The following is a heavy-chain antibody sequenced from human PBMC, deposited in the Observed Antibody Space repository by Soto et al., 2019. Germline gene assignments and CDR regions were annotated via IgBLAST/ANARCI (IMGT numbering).Heavy chain of an antibody. CDR3: ASGGVRFPYGMAV. CDR1: GGSISSSNW. V-gene: IGHV4-4*02. CDR2: IYHSGST. D-gene: IGHD3-16*01. Sequence: QVQLQESGPGLVKPSGTLSLTCAVSGGSISSSNWWSWVRQPPGKGLEWIGEIYHSGSTNYNPSRQRRAPTPLDKATHQCPLTLSSVPAAAPAVYDCASGGVRFPYGMAVGGQGTTVTVSS. J-gene: IGHJ6*02.